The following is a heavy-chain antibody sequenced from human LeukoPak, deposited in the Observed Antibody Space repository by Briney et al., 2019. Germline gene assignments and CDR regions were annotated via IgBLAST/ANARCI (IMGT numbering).Heavy chain of an antibody. CDR3: AKAFGYCSGGSCYYYYYGMDV. CDR2: ISYDGRNI. J-gene: IGHJ6*04. D-gene: IGHD2-15*01. Sequence: GRSLRLSCAASGFTFSSYGMHWGRQAPGKGLERVTVISYDGRNIYYADSVKGRFTISRDNSKNTLYLQMNSLRAEDTAVYYCAKAFGYCSGGSCYYYYYGMDVWGKGTTVTVSS. V-gene: IGHV3-30*18. CDR1: GFTFSSYG.